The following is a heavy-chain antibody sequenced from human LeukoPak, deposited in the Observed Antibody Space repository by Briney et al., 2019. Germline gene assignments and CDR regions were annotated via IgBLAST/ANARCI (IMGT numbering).Heavy chain of an antibody. CDR1: GGSISSSSYY. J-gene: IGHJ3*02. Sequence: PSETLSLTCTVSGGSISSSSYYWGWIRQPPGKGLEWIGSIYYSGSTYYNPSLKSRVTISVDTSKNQFSLKLSSVTAADTAVYYCARGRYCSSTSCFPIRGDDSFDIWGQGTMVTVSS. CDR2: IYYSGST. V-gene: IGHV4-39*01. D-gene: IGHD2-2*01. CDR3: ARGRYCSSTSCFPIRGDDSFDI.